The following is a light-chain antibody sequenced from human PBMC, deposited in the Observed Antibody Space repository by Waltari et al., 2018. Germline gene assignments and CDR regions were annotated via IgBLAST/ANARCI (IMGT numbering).Light chain of an antibody. CDR2: AAS. CDR1: QSISNY. CDR3: QQSYSTPRT. V-gene: IGKV1-39*01. J-gene: IGKJ1*01. Sequence: DIQMTQSPSSLSASVGDRVTITCRASQSISNYLNWYQQKPGKAPKPLIYAASRLQSGVPSRFSGSGSGTDFTLTISSLQPEDFATYYCQQSYSTPRTFGQGTKVEIK.